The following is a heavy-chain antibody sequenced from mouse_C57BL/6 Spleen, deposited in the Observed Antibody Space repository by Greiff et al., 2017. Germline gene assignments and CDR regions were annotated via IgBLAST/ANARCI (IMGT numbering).Heavy chain of an antibody. CDR2: ISSGSSTI. Sequence: EVKLVESGGGLVKPGGSLKLSCAASGFTFSDYGMHWVRQAPEKGLEWVAYISSGSSTIYYADTVKGRFTISRDNAKNTLFLQMTSLRSEDTAMCYCARNGGYAMDYWGQGTSVTVSS. CDR3: ARNGGYAMDY. J-gene: IGHJ4*01. V-gene: IGHV5-17*01. CDR1: GFTFSDYG.